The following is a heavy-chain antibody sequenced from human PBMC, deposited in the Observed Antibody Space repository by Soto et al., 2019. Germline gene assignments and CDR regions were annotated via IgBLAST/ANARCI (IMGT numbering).Heavy chain of an antibody. CDR2: ISAYNGNT. D-gene: IGHD3-22*01. CDR1: GYTFTSYG. J-gene: IGHJ4*02. CDR3: ASVISTYYYDSSCSSTFDY. Sequence: QVQLVQSGAEVKKPGASVKVSCKASGYTFTSYGISWVRQAPGQGLEWMGWISAYNGNTNYAQKLQGRVTMTTDTSTSTAYMELRSLRSDDTAVYYCASVISTYYYDSSCSSTFDYWGQGTLVTVSS. V-gene: IGHV1-18*01.